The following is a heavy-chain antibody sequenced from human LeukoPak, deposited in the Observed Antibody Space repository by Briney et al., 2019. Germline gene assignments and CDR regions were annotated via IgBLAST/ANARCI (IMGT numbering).Heavy chain of an antibody. CDR2: ITWSNGEI. CDR1: GLTFDVYA. Sequence: GGSLRLSCAASGLTFDVYAVHWVRQAPGKGLEWVSGITWSNGEIAYADSAKGRFTISRDNAKMYLQMNSLRTEDTAVYYCAKSLRNGSGWASDYWGQGTLVTVSS. J-gene: IGHJ4*02. V-gene: IGHV3-9*01. CDR3: AKSLRNGSGWASDY. D-gene: IGHD6-19*01.